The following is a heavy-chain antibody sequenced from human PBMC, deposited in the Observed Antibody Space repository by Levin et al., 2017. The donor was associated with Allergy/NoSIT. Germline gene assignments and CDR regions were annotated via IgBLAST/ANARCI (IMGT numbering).Heavy chain of an antibody. V-gene: IGHV3-48*01. D-gene: IGHD2-2*01. CDR2: ISSSSI. Sequence: PGGSLRLSCAVSGFTFSSYTMNWVRQAPGKGLEWVSYISSSSISYADSVKGRFTISRDNAKNSLYLQMNSLRAEDTAVYYCARDSHYAFDYWGQGTLVTVSS. CDR3: ARDSHYAFDY. CDR1: GFTFSSYT. J-gene: IGHJ4*02.